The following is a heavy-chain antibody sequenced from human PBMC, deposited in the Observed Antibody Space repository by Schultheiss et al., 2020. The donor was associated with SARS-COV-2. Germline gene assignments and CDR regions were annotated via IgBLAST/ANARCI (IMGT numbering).Heavy chain of an antibody. Sequence: GGSLRLSCVASGFSLSTYWMHWVRQAPGKGLVWVSRINSDGRITDSAESVKGRFTISRDNSKNTLYLQLNTLGVEDTAVYYCARDGYSGSYYDYWGQGTLVTVSS. V-gene: IGHV3-74*01. D-gene: IGHD1-26*01. J-gene: IGHJ4*02. CDR1: GFSLSTYW. CDR3: ARDGYSGSYYDY. CDR2: INSDGRIT.